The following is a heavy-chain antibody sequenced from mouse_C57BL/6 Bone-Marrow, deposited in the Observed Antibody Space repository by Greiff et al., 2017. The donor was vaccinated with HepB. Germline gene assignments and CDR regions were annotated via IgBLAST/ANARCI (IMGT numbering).Heavy chain of an antibody. D-gene: IGHD1-1*01. CDR1: GYTFTGYW. CDR2: ILPGSGST. Sequence: QVQLQQSGAELMKPGASVKLSCKATGYTFTGYWIEWVKQSPGHGLEWIGEILPGSGSTNYNEKFKGKATFTADTSSNTAYMHLSSLTTEDSAIYYCARSLYYYGNSYYFDYWGQGTTLTVSS. CDR3: ARSLYYYGNSYYFDY. J-gene: IGHJ2*01. V-gene: IGHV1-9*01.